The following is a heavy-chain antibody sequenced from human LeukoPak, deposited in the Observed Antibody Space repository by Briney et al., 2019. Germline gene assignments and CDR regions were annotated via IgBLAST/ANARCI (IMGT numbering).Heavy chain of an antibody. V-gene: IGHV3-30-3*01. Sequence: GGSLRLSCAASGFTFSSYAMHWVRQAPGKGREWVAVMSFDGSNKYYAESVKGRFTISRDNSKNTLFLQVNSLIDEDTAVYYCAKDLGADYGGNSGNDYWGQGTLVTVSS. CDR1: GFTFSSYA. CDR2: MSFDGSNK. J-gene: IGHJ4*02. CDR3: AKDLGADYGGNSGNDY. D-gene: IGHD4-23*01.